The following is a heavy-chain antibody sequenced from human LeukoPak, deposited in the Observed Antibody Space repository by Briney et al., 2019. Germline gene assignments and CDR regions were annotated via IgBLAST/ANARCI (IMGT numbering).Heavy chain of an antibody. CDR3: ARVFLGPGGVIVLFDY. V-gene: IGHV1-2*02. J-gene: IGHJ4*02. D-gene: IGHD3-16*02. CDR1: GYTFTGYY. Sequence: GASVKVSCKASGYTFTGYYMHWVRQAPGQGLEWMGWINPNSGGTNYAQKFQGRVTMTRDTSIRTAYMELSRLRSDDTAVYYCARVFLGPGGVIVLFDYWGQGTLVTVSS. CDR2: INPNSGGT.